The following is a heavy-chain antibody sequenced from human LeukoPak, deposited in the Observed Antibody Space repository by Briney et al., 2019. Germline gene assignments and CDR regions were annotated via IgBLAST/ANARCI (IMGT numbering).Heavy chain of an antibody. Sequence: GGSLRLSCAASGFTFSSYAMHWVRQAPGKGLEWVAVISYDGSNKYYADSVKGRFTISRDNSKNTPYLQMNSLRAEDTAVYYCARTRWFGEPTTYPSPKEFDYWGQGTLVTVSS. V-gene: IGHV3-30*04. CDR3: ARTRWFGEPTTYPSPKEFDY. CDR1: GFTFSSYA. CDR2: ISYDGSNK. D-gene: IGHD3-10*01. J-gene: IGHJ4*02.